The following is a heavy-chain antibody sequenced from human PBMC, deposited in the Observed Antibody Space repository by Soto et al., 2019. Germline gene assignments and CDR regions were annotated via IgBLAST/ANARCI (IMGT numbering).Heavy chain of an antibody. V-gene: IGHV3-30-3*01. J-gene: IGHJ4*02. CDR2: ISYDGTNK. CDR1: GFSFSISP. D-gene: IGHD7-27*01. Sequence: PGGSLRLSCAASGFSFSISPMHWVRQAPGKGPEWVALISYDGTNKFYADSVKGRFTISRDNSKSTLYLQVDSLRPEDAAVYYCARDPKTSGGQHWAFTYLDSCGQGTLVTVSS. CDR3: ARDPKTSGGQHWAFTYLDS.